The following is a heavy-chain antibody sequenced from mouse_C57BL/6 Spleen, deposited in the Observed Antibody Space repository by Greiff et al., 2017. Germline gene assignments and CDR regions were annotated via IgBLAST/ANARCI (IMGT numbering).Heavy chain of an antibody. V-gene: IGHV3-6*01. CDR2: ISYDGSN. CDR1: GYSITSGYY. Sequence: EVQLQESGPGLVKPSQSLSLTCSVTGYSITSGYYWNWIRQFPGNKLEWMGYISYDGSNNYNPSLKNRISITRDTSKNQFFLKLNSVTTEDTATYYCASTAPFAYWGQGTLVTVSA. CDR3: ASTAPFAY. D-gene: IGHD3-2*01. J-gene: IGHJ3*01.